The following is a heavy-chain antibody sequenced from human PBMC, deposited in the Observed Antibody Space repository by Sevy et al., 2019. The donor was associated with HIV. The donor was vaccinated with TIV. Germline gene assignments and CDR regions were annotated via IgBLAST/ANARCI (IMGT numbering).Heavy chain of an antibody. Sequence: GGSLRLSCAASGFTFSSYSMNWVRQAPGKGLEWVSSISGISNYIYYADSVKGRFSISRDNAKNSLYLQMNSLRAEDTAIYYCARDVQTYDAFDIWGQGTMVTVSS. J-gene: IGHJ3*02. CDR1: GFTFSSYS. D-gene: IGHD6-6*01. CDR2: ISGISNYI. CDR3: ARDVQTYDAFDI. V-gene: IGHV3-21*01.